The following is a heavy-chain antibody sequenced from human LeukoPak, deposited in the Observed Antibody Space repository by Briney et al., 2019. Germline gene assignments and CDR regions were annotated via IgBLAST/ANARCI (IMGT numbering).Heavy chain of an antibody. CDR2: ISYDGSNK. Sequence: PGRSLRLSCAASGFTFSRYAMHWVRQAPGKGLEWVAVISYDGSNKYYADSVKGRFTISRDNSKNTLYLQMNSLRAEDTAVYYCATSYYSYGCGGFDYWGQGTLVTVSS. J-gene: IGHJ4*02. D-gene: IGHD5-18*01. CDR1: GFTFSRYA. V-gene: IGHV3-30*04. CDR3: ATSYYSYGCGGFDY.